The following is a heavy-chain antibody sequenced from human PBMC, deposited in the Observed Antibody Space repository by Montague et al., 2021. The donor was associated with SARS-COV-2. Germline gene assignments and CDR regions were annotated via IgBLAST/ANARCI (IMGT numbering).Heavy chain of an antibody. D-gene: IGHD4-23*01. J-gene: IGHJ4*02. V-gene: IGHV2-70*01. CDR2: IDWDSDK. Sequence: PALVKPTQTLTLTCTFSGFSLSTSGICVSWIRQPPEKALEWLTLIDWDSDKYYSTSLKTRLTISKDTSKNQVVLTMTNMDPVDTATYYCVRSYGTTVVTRAFDYWGQGTLVTVAS. CDR1: GFSLSTSGIC. CDR3: VRSYGTTVVTRAFDY.